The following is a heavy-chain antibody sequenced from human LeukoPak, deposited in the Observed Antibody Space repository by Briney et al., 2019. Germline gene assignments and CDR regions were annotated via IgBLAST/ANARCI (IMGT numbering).Heavy chain of an antibody. D-gene: IGHD6-19*01. J-gene: IGHJ4*02. V-gene: IGHV4-59*01. CDR3: ARVGIAVAEFDY. CDR1: GGSISSYY. Sequence: PSETLSLTCTVSGGSISSYYWSWIRQPPGKGLEWIGYIYYSGSTNYNPSLKSRVTISVDTSKNQFSLKLSSVTAADTAVYYCARVGIAVAEFDYWGQGTLVTVSS. CDR2: IYYSGST.